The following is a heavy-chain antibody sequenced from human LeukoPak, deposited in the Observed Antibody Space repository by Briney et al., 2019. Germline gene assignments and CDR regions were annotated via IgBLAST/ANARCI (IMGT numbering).Heavy chain of an antibody. V-gene: IGHV4-4*07. D-gene: IGHD3-10*01. J-gene: IGHJ5*02. Sequence: TETLSLTCTMPGGSNSGDYWSWIRQPAGEGLEWIGRIYASGSTYLTPALKSRVSMSVDMSKSQIFLKVDSVTAADTAVYYCARGYASGCYSTWGQGILVTVSS. CDR3: ARGYASGCYST. CDR2: IYASGST. CDR1: GGSNSGDY.